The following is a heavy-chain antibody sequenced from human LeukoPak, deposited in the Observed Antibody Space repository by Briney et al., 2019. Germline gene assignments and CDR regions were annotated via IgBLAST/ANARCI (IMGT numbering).Heavy chain of an antibody. D-gene: IGHD4-17*01. V-gene: IGHV3-74*01. CDR1: GFTFSSYW. Sequence: PGGSLRLSCAASGFTFSSYWMHLVRQAPGKGLVWVSRINSDGTSTRYADSVKGRFTISRDNAKNSLYLQMNSLRAEDTAVYYCARGSDYGDYVPNDYWGQGTLVTVSS. J-gene: IGHJ4*02. CDR2: INSDGTST. CDR3: ARGSDYGDYVPNDY.